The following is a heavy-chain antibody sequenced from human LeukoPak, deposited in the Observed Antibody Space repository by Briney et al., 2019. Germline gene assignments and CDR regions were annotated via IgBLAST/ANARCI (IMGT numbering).Heavy chain of an antibody. D-gene: IGHD3-10*01. J-gene: IGHJ4*02. Sequence: SSETPSLTCAVYGGSFSGYYWSWIRQPPGKGLEWIGEINHSGSTNYNPSLKSRVTISVDTSKNQFSLKLSSVTAADTAVYYCARRRMVRGPLGYWGQGTLVTVSS. CDR2: INHSGST. CDR3: ARRRMVRGPLGY. CDR1: GGSFSGYY. V-gene: IGHV4-34*01.